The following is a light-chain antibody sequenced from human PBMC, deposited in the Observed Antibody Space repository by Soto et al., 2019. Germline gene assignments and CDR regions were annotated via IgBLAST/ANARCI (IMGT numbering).Light chain of an antibody. CDR2: DVT. J-gene: IGLJ2*01. Sequence: QSALTQPASVSGSPGQSITISCTGTSSDIGVYNYVSWYQQHPGKAPKLMIYDVTKRPSGVSNRFSGSKSGNTASLTISGLQTEDEADYYCTSYRGSGILEVFGGGTKLTVL. CDR1: SSDIGVYNY. V-gene: IGLV2-14*01. CDR3: TSYRGSGILEV.